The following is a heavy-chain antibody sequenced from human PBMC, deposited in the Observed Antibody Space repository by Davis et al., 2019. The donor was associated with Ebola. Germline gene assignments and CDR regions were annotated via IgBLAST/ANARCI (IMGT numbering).Heavy chain of an antibody. CDR2: ISGDGGST. Sequence: GESLKISCAASGFTFNTYTMHWVRQAPGKGLAFVSAISGDGGSTYYANSVKGRFTISRDNSKNSLYLQMGSLRTEDMAVCYCARGDYYDNGGQGTLVAVSS. J-gene: IGHJ1*01. CDR3: ARGDYYDN. D-gene: IGHD3-22*01. V-gene: IGHV3-64*01. CDR1: GFTFNTYT.